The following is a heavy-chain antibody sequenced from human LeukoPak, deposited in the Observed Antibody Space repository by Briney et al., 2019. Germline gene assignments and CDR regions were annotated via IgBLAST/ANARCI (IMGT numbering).Heavy chain of an antibody. D-gene: IGHD6-6*01. CDR2: IYTSGST. V-gene: IGHV4-4*07. J-gene: IGHJ6*03. CDR1: GGSLRNYY. CDR3: AREAVYSRSSLDYYYYYMDV. Sequence: SETLSLTCTVSGGSLRNYYWSWIRQPAGKGLEWIGRIYTSGSTNYNPSLKSRVTISVDKSHTPFSLKLSSVTAADTAVYYCAREAVYSRSSLDYYYYYMDVWGKGTTVTVPS.